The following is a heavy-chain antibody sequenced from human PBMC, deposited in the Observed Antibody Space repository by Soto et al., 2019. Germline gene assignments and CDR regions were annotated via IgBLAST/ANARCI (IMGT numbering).Heavy chain of an antibody. CDR3: ARDHPITMLI. J-gene: IGHJ6*02. D-gene: IGHD3-10*02. CDR2: IYYSGST. CDR1: GGSISSGGYY. V-gene: IGHV4-31*03. Sequence: SETLSLTCTVSGGSISSGGYYWSWIRQHPGKGLEWIGYIYYSGSTYYNPSLKSRVTISVDTSKNQFSLKLSSVTAADTAVYYCARDHPITMLIWGQGTTVTVSS.